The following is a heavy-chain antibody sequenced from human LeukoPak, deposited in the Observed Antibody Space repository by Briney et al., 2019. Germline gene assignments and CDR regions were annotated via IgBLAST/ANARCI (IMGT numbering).Heavy chain of an antibody. CDR2: IIPIFGTA. V-gene: IGHV1-69*05. CDR1: GGTFSSYA. D-gene: IGHD3-16*01. Sequence: PEASVEVSCKASGGTFSSYAISWVRQAPGQGLEWMGGIIPIFGTANYAQKFQGRVTITTDESTSTAYMELSSLRSEDTAVYYCARAPDYDYVWDPLVDYWGQGTLVTVSS. CDR3: ARAPDYDYVWDPLVDY. J-gene: IGHJ4*02.